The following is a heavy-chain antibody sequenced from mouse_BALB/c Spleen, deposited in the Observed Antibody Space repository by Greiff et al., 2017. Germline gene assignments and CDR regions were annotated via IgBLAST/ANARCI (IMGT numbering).Heavy chain of an antibody. Sequence: EVKLQESGPSLVKPSQTLSLTCSVTGDSITSGYWNWIRKFPGNKLEYMGYISYSGSTYYNPSLKSRISITRDTSKNQYYLQLNSVTTEDTATYYCARYHDYDVPYYAMDYWGQGTSVTVSS. V-gene: IGHV3-8*02. D-gene: IGHD2-4*01. CDR1: GDSITSGY. CDR3: ARYHDYDVPYYAMDY. J-gene: IGHJ4*01. CDR2: ISYSGST.